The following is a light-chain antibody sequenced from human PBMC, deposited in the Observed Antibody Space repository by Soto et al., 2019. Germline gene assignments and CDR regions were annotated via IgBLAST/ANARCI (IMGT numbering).Light chain of an antibody. CDR1: QSVSSTY. J-gene: IGKJ2*01. CDR3: LQYGSSPYT. V-gene: IGKV3D-20*01. CDR2: DAS. Sequence: EIVLTQSPATLSLSPGERATLSCGASQSVSSTYLAWYQQKPGLAPRLLIYDASIRATGIPDRFSGSGCGRDVALTVRRLEREDFAVYYCLQYGSSPYTFGQGTKLEIK.